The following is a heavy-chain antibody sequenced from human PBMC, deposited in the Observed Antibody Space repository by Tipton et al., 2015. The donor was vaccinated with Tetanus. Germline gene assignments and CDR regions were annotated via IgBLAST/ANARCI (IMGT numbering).Heavy chain of an antibody. CDR2: ISSSGST. Sequence: TLSLTCSVSGGSLRGGDHNWSWIRQAPGKGLEWLAYISSSGSTNSNYFHKSRITTSHDTSKNQFFLRLTSVTSADTAVYYCARDPGMASAGLWFDPWGQGTLVTVSS. J-gene: IGHJ5*02. D-gene: IGHD6-13*01. V-gene: IGHV4-61*08. CDR1: GGSLRGGDHN. CDR3: ARDPGMASAGLWFDP.